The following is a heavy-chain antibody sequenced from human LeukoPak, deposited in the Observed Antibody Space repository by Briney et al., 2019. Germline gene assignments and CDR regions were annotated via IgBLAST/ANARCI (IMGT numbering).Heavy chain of an antibody. V-gene: IGHV1-2*02. J-gene: IGHJ4*02. CDR2: INPNSGGT. Sequence: ASVKVSCKASGYTFTGYYMHWVRQAPGQGLEWTGWINPNSGGTNYAQKFQGRVTMTRDTSISTAYMELSGLRSDDTAVYYCARGQYYYDDAYPLHYWGQGTLVTVSS. D-gene: IGHD3-22*01. CDR1: GYTFTGYY. CDR3: ARGQYYYDDAYPLHY.